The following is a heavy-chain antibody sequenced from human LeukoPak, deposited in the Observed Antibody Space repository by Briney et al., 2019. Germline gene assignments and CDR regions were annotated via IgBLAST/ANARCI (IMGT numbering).Heavy chain of an antibody. V-gene: IGHV4-38-2*02. CDR2: LYHSGST. CDR1: GYSIRSGYY. D-gene: IGHD3-9*01. J-gene: IGHJ3*02. CDR3: ARAPPYYDILTGYYTLDAFDI. Sequence: SETLSLTCTVSGYSIRSGYYWGWIRQPPGKGLEWIGSLYHSGSTYYNPSLKSRVTISVDTSKNQFSLKLSSVTAADTAVYYCARAPPYYDILTGYYTLDAFDIWGQGTMVTVSS.